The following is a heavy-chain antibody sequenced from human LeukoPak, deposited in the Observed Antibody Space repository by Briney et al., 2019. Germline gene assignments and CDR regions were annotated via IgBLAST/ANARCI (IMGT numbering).Heavy chain of an antibody. CDR1: GGSISSSSYY. CDR2: IYYSGST. D-gene: IGHD3-22*01. V-gene: IGHV4-39*07. J-gene: IGHJ3*02. CDR3: ARHYDSSGYYFTVGAFDI. Sequence: SETLSLTCTVSGGSISSSSYYWGWIRQPPGKGLEWIGSIYYSGSTYYNPSLKSRVTISVDTSKNQFSLKLSSVTAADTAVYYCARHYDSSGYYFTVGAFDIWGQGTMVTVSS.